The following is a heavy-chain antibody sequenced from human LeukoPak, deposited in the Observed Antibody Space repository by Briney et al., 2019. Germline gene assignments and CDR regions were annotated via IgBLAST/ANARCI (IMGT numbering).Heavy chain of an antibody. V-gene: IGHV3-48*03. CDR1: GFTFSSYE. CDR2: ISSSGSTI. Sequence: QPGGSLRLSCAASGFTFSSYEMNWVRQAPGKGLEWVSYISSSGSTIYVADSLRGRFTISRDNAKNSLYLQMSSLRVEDTAIYYCARDTVNGPFVVSLDYWGQGALVTVSS. J-gene: IGHJ4*02. D-gene: IGHD2-8*01. CDR3: ARDTVNGPFVVSLDY.